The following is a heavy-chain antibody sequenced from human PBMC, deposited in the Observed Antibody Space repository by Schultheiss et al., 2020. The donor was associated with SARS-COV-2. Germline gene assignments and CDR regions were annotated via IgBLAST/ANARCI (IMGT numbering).Heavy chain of an antibody. CDR1: GGSFSGYY. Sequence: SETLSLTCAVYGGSFSGYYWSWIRQSPGKGLECIGEINHGGGTNYNPSLRSRVTMSVDTSKNQFSLKLSSVTAADTAVYYCARELGWVDPWGQGTLVTVSS. CDR3: ARELGWVDP. D-gene: IGHD3-16*01. V-gene: IGHV4-34*01. J-gene: IGHJ5*02. CDR2: INHGGGT.